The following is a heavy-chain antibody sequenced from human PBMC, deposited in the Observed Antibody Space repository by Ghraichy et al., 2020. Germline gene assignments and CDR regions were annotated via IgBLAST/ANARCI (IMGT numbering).Heavy chain of an antibody. V-gene: IGHV3-7*01. D-gene: IGHD2/OR15-2a*01. CDR2: INQNGGEK. Sequence: SCAASGFPFSANWMNWVRLAPGKGLEWVATINQNGGEKNYVDSVKGRFTISRDNAQNSLYLQMNNLRVEDTAVYYCVRDFYRSLDYWGQGTLVTVSS. CDR1: GFPFSANW. CDR3: VRDFYRSLDY. J-gene: IGHJ4*02.